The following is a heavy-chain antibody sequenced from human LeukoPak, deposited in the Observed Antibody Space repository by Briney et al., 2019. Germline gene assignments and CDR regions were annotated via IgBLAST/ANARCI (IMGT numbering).Heavy chain of an antibody. CDR3: ARGGRITMFGVVIMRGAFDI. CDR1: GGSISNYY. D-gene: IGHD3-3*01. Sequence: SETLSLTCTVSGGSISNYYWSWIRQPPGKGLEWIGYIYYSGSTKYNPSLKSRVTISVDTSKNQFSLKLSSVTAADTAVYYCARGGRITMFGVVIMRGAFDIWGQGTMVTVSS. J-gene: IGHJ3*02. V-gene: IGHV4-59*12. CDR2: IYYSGST.